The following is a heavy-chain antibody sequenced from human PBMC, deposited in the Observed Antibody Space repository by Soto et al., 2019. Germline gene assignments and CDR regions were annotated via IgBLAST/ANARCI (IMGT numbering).Heavy chain of an antibody. V-gene: IGHV5-51*01. Sequence: KGLEWMGLTFPGDSDTRYSPSFQGQVTISADKSINTAYLQWSSLKASDTAMYYCAWSPTLYRSAWSQEFDFCGRAPLVSVSS. CDR3: AWSPTLYRSAWSQEFDF. CDR2: TFPGDSDT. D-gene: IGHD6-13*01. J-gene: IGHJ4*02.